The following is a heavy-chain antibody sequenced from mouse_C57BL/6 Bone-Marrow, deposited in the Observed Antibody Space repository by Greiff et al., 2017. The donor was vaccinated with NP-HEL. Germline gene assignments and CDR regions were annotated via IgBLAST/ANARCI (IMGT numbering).Heavy chain of an antibody. CDR1: GFTFSNYW. Sequence: EVKLMESGGGLVQPGGAMKLSCVASGFTFSNYWMNWVRQSPEKGLEWVAQIRLKSDNYATHYAESVKGRFTISRDDSKSSVYLQMNNLRAEDTGIYYCTGPLYGSSAWFAYWGQGTLVTVSA. V-gene: IGHV6-3*01. J-gene: IGHJ3*01. D-gene: IGHD1-1*01. CDR2: IRLKSDNYAT. CDR3: TGPLYGSSAWFAY.